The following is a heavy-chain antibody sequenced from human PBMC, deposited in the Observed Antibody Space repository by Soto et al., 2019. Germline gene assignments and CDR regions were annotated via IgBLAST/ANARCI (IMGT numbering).Heavy chain of an antibody. V-gene: IGHV4-39*01. CDR2: IYYSGST. CDR1: GGSISSSSYY. Sequence: SETLSLTCTVYGGSISSSSYYWGWIRQPPGKGLEWIGSIYYSGSTYYNPSLKSRVTISVDTSKNQFSLKLSSVTAADTAVYYCARHGGPWFGELPHYCYMDVCGKGTMVTGSS. CDR3: ARHGGPWFGELPHYCYMDV. J-gene: IGHJ6*03. D-gene: IGHD3-10*01.